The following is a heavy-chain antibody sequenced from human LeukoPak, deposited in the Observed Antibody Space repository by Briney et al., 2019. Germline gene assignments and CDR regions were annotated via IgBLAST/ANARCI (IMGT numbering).Heavy chain of an antibody. J-gene: IGHJ4*02. CDR2: ISSSSTTI. CDR1: GFIFSTYS. CDR3: AREGYYGSASGY. V-gene: IGHV3-48*04. Sequence: GGSLRLSCAGSGFIFSTYSMNWVRQAPGKGLEWVSYISSSSTTIYYADSVKGRFTISRDNAKNSLYLQMNSLRAEDTAVYYCAREGYYGSASGYWGQGTLVTVSS. D-gene: IGHD3-10*01.